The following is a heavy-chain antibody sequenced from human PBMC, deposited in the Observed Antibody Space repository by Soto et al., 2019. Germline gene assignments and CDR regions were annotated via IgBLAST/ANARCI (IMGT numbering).Heavy chain of an antibody. CDR3: ARRDSSTGSWFDP. V-gene: IGHV4-31*03. Sequence: QVQLQESGPGLVKPSQTLSLTCTVSGGSISSGGYYWSWIRQHPGKGLEWIGYIYYSGSTYYNPSLTSRVTISVDTSKNQFSLKLSSVTAADTAVYYCARRDSSTGSWFDPWGQGTLVTVSS. CDR1: GGSISSGGYY. D-gene: IGHD3-10*01. CDR2: IYYSGST. J-gene: IGHJ5*02.